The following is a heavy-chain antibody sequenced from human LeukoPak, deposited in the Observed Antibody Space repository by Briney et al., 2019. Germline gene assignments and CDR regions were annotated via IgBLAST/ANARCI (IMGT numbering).Heavy chain of an antibody. D-gene: IGHD2-2*01. Sequence: GSLRLSCAASGFTFSSYAMSWVRQAPGKGLEWVSAISGSGGSTYYADSVKGRFTTSRDNSKNTLYLQMNSLRAEDTAVYYCAKGSRGSTSCYVDYWGQGTLVTVSS. J-gene: IGHJ4*02. CDR1: GFTFSSYA. V-gene: IGHV3-23*01. CDR3: AKGSRGSTSCYVDY. CDR2: ISGSGGST.